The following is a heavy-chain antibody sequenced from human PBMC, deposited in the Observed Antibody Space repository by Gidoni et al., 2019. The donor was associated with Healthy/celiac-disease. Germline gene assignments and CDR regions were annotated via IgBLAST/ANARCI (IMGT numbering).Heavy chain of an antibody. CDR3: ASLGGQNVDTAMGYLGDAFDI. CDR1: GYTFTGYY. Sequence: VPLVQSGAEVKKPGASVKVSCKSSGYTFTGYYMHWVRQAPGQGLEWMGWINPNSGGTNYAQKFQGRVTMTRDTSISTAYMELSRLRSDDTAVYYCASLGGQNVDTAMGYLGDAFDIWGQGTMVTVSS. D-gene: IGHD5-18*01. J-gene: IGHJ3*02. CDR2: INPNSGGT. V-gene: IGHV1-2*02.